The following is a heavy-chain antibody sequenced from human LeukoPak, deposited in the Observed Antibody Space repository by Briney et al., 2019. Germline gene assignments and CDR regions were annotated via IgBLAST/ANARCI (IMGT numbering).Heavy chain of an antibody. CDR2: IYYSGST. Sequence: PSETLSLTCTVSGGSMSSYYWSWIRQPPGKGLEWIGYIYYSGSTNYNPSLKSRVTISVDTSKNQFSLKLSAVTAADTAVYYCARHRGYYYDSSGYYYFDYWGQGTLVTVSS. CDR3: ARHRGYYYDSSGYYYFDY. V-gene: IGHV4-59*08. J-gene: IGHJ4*02. CDR1: GGSMSSYY. D-gene: IGHD3-22*01.